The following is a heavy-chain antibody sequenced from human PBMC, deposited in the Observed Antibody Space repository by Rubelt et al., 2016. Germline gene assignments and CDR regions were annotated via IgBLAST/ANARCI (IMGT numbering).Heavy chain of an antibody. CDR2: IYYSGST. D-gene: IGHD2-8*02. CDR1: GGSISSYY. V-gene: IGHV4-59*01. CDR3: ARGRSGVYGMDV. J-gene: IGHJ6*02. Sequence: QVQLQESGPGLVKPSETLSLTCTVSGGSISSYYWSWIRQPPGKGLEWIGYIYYSGSTNYNPSLKSRVTLSVDTSKNQFSLKLSAVTAADTAVYYCARGRSGVYGMDVWGQGTTVTVSS.